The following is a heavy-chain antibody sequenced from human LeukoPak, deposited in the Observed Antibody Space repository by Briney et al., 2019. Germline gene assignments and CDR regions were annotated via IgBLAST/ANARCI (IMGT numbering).Heavy chain of an antibody. CDR1: GGTFSSYA. CDR2: IIPIFGTA. Sequence: SVKVSCKASGGTFSSYAISWVRQAPGQGLEWMGGIIPIFGTANYAQKFQGRVTITTDESTSTAYMELSSLRSEDTAVYYCARGGWYSSSLLHYYYYMDVWGKGTTVTVSS. V-gene: IGHV1-69*05. J-gene: IGHJ6*03. D-gene: IGHD6-6*01. CDR3: ARGGWYSSSLLHYYYYMDV.